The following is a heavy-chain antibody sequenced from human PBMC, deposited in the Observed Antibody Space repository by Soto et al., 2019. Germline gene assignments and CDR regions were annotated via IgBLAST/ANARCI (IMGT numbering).Heavy chain of an antibody. CDR1: GFIFTNFW. D-gene: IGHD6-13*01. CDR2: IDTSGSST. CDR3: AKDSWYFDL. J-gene: IGHJ4*02. V-gene: IGHV3-74*01. Sequence: GEPLKISCEASGFIFTNFWMHWVRQVPGKGLVWVSRIDTSGSSTSYADSVKGRFTISRDNAKNTVSLQMNSLRAEDTGVYYCAKDSWYFDLWSQGSLVTVSS.